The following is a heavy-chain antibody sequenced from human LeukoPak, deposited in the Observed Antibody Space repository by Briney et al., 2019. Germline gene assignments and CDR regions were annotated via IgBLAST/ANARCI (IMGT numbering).Heavy chain of an antibody. CDR3: ACRIVGAIPLDY. V-gene: IGHV1-69*05. CDR1: GGTFSSYA. J-gene: IGHJ4*02. CDR2: IIPIFGTA. D-gene: IGHD1-26*01. Sequence: GASVKVSCKASGGTFSSYALSWVRQAPGQGLECMGGIIPIFGTANYAQKFQGRVTNTTDESTSTAYMELSSLRSEDTAVYYCACRIVGAIPLDYWGQGTLVTVSS.